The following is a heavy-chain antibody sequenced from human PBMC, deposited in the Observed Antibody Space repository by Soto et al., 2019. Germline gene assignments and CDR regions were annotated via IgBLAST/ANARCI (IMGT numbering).Heavy chain of an antibody. J-gene: IGHJ4*02. V-gene: IGHV3-30-3*01. CDR3: ARDRMQRVWAGACDY. D-gene: IGHD6-6*01. CDR1: GFTFSSYA. CDR2: ISYDGSNK. Sequence: QVQLVESGGGVVQPGRSLRLSCAASGFTFSSYAMHWVRQAPGKGLEWVAVISYDGSNKYYADSVKGRFTISRDNSKNTLYLQMNSLRAEDTAVYYCARDRMQRVWAGACDYWGQGTLVTVSS.